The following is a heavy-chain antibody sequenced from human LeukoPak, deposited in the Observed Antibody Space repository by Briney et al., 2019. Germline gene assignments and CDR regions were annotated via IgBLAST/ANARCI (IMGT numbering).Heavy chain of an antibody. CDR2: ISTSGGTT. Sequence: PGGSLRLSCAASGFTFRNYAMGWVRQAPGKGLEWVSAISTSGGTTYYADSVKGRFTISRDNSKNTLYLQMTNPRAEDTAVYYCAKDLTFDAFDIWGQATMVTVSS. V-gene: IGHV3-23*01. CDR1: GFTFRNYA. CDR3: AKDLTFDAFDI. J-gene: IGHJ3*02. D-gene: IGHD1-14*01.